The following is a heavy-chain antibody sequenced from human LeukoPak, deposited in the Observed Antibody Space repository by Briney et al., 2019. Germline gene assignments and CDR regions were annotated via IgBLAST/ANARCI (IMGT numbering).Heavy chain of an antibody. V-gene: IGHV3-30*02. Sequence: GSNKYYADSVKGRFTISRDNSKNTLYLQMNSLRAEDTAVYYCAKTRPYSTVAVAGTFDYWGQGTLVTVSS. J-gene: IGHJ4*02. CDR2: GSNK. CDR3: AKTRPYSTVAVAGTFDY. D-gene: IGHD6-19*01.